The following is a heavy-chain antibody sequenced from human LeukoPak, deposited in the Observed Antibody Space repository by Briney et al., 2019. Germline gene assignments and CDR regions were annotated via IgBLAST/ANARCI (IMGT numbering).Heavy chain of an antibody. J-gene: IGHJ4*02. CDR2: IYPGDSDA. D-gene: IGHD6-6*01. Sequence: GGSLEISWQGSGSRFTSYWIGWVGQLPGKGLGGMGIIYPGDSDARYSPSLQGQVTISADKSISTAYLQWSSLKASDTAMYYCARAEYSSSSLNYWGQGTLVTVSS. CDR3: ARAEYSSSSLNY. V-gene: IGHV5-51*01. CDR1: GSRFTSYW.